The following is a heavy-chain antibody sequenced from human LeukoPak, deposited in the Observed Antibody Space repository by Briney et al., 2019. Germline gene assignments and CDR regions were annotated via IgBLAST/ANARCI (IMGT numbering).Heavy chain of an antibody. CDR2: ISGSGDNT. V-gene: IGHV3-23*01. CDR1: GLTFNNYG. J-gene: IGHJ4*02. Sequence: PGGSLRLSCGASGLTFNNYGMNCVRQAPGKGLEWVSAISGSGDNTYYGDCVKGRLTISRDHSKNTVYLQMSSLRAEDTAVYYCLVGPNFDYWGQGTLVTVSS. CDR3: LVGPNFDY.